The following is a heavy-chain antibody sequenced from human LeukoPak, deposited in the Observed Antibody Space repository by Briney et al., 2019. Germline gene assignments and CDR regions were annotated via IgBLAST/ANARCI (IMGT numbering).Heavy chain of an antibody. CDR2: INSDGSEG. Sequence: PGGSLRLSCAVSGFTFSGFWMSWSRQAPGKGREWVASINSDGSEGYYADVVKGRFTISRDNAKNSLYLQINSLRAEDTAVYYCARSSYSSSSSDWGQGTMVTVSS. V-gene: IGHV3-7*03. J-gene: IGHJ3*01. CDR1: GFTFSGFW. D-gene: IGHD6-6*01. CDR3: ARSSYSSSSSD.